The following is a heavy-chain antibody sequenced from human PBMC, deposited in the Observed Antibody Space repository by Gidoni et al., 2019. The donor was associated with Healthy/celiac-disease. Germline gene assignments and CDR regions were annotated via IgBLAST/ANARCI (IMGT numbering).Heavy chain of an antibody. V-gene: IGHV3-30-3*01. CDR2: ISYDGSNK. Sequence: QVQLVESGGGVVQPGRSLRLSCAAAGFTFSSYAMHWVRQAPGKGLEWVAVISYDGSNKYYADSVKGRFPISRDNSKNTLYLQMNSLRAEDTAVYYCARDRVDSRGPFDYWGQGTLVTVSS. CDR3: ARDRVDSRGPFDY. J-gene: IGHJ4*02. CDR1: GFTFSSYA. D-gene: IGHD3-22*01.